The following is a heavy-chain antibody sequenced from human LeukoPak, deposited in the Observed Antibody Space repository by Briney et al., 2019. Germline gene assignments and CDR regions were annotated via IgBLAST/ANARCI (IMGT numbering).Heavy chain of an antibody. J-gene: IGHJ3*02. CDR2: ISSSSDYI. Sequence: NPGGSLRLSCEASGFSFSTYAMNWVRQAPGKGLEWVSSISSSSDYIYYADSVKGRFTISRDNAKNSLYLQMNSLRAEDTAVYYCARDTVVVTAHDAFDIWGQGTMVTVSS. D-gene: IGHD2-21*02. CDR3: ARDTVVVTAHDAFDI. V-gene: IGHV3-21*01. CDR1: GFSFSTYA.